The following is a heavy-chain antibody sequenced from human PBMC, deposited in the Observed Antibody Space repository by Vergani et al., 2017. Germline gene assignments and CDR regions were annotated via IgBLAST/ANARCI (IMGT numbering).Heavy chain of an antibody. CDR3: AQQKTTVTTPLGWFDP. CDR2: IIPIFGTA. Sequence: QVHLVQSGAEVKKPGSSVKVSCKAFGGTFSSYAISWVRQAPGQGLEWMGGIIPIFGTANYAQKFQGRVTITADESTSTAYMELSSLRSEDTAVYYCAQQKTTVTTPLGWFDPWGQGTLVTVSS. V-gene: IGHV1-69*01. CDR1: GGTFSSYA. J-gene: IGHJ5*02. D-gene: IGHD4-11*01.